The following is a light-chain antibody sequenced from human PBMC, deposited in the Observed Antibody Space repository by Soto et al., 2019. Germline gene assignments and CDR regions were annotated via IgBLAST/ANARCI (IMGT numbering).Light chain of an antibody. J-gene: IGKJ1*01. CDR2: DAS. CDR3: QLRRP. Sequence: DIQMTQSPSFLSASVGDRVTITCQASQDISNYLNWYQQKPGKAPKLLIYDASNLETGVPSRFSGSGSGTDFTFTISRLEHEDFAVYYCQLRRPFG. CDR1: QDISNY. V-gene: IGKV1-33*01.